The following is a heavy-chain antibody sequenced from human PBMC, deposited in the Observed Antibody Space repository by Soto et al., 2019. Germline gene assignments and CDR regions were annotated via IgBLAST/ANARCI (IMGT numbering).Heavy chain of an antibody. V-gene: IGHV1-8*01. D-gene: IGHD2-15*01. Sequence: QVQLVQSGAEVKKPGASVKVSCKASGYTFTSYDINWVRQATGQGLEWMGWMNPNSGNTGYAQKFQGRVTMTRNTSISTAYMELSSLRSEDTAVYYCAGPMGTYCSGGSCYSHMDVWGKGTTVTVSS. CDR2: MNPNSGNT. CDR3: AGPMGTYCSGGSCYSHMDV. CDR1: GYTFTSYD. J-gene: IGHJ6*03.